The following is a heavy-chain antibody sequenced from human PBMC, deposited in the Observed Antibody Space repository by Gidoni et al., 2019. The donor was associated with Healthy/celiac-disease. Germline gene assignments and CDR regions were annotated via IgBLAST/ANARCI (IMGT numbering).Heavy chain of an antibody. D-gene: IGHD5-18*01. CDR3: ARDRLTWIQLWLGNYFDY. CDR1: GFPFRRYA. CDR2: ISYDGSNK. V-gene: IGHV3-30-3*01. Sequence: QVQLVASGGGVVQPGRSLRLSCAAAGFPFRRYAMHWVRQAPGKGLEWVAVISYDGSNKYYADSVKGRFTISRDNSKNTLYLQMNSLRAEDTAVYYCARDRLTWIQLWLGNYFDYWGQGTLVTVSS. J-gene: IGHJ4*02.